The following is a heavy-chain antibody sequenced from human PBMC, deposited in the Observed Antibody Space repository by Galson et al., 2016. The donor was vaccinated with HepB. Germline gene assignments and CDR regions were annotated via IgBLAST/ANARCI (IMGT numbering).Heavy chain of an antibody. D-gene: IGHD1-14*01. CDR2: IKQDGSEK. J-gene: IGHJ6*02. Sequence: SLRLSCAASGFSFSAYWTSWVRQSPGKGLAWVANIKQDGSEKYYVDSVKGRFTISRDNARNSLYLQVNGLRADDTAVYYCARDRLTSVTRHWTGTTYSYYGMDVWGQGTTVTVSS. CDR3: ARDRLTSVTRHWTGTTYSYYGMDV. V-gene: IGHV3-7*03. CDR1: GFSFSAYW.